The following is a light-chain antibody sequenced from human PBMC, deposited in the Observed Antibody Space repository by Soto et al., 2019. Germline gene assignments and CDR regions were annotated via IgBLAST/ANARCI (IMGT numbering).Light chain of an antibody. CDR2: AAS. Sequence: DIQLTQSPSFLSASVGDRVTITCRASQVINSYLAWYQQKPGKAPKLLIYAASNLQSGVPSRFSGSGSGTEFTLTISSLQPDDFATYYCQQYNSYSRTFDQGTKVDIK. V-gene: IGKV1-9*01. CDR3: QQYNSYSRT. J-gene: IGKJ1*01. CDR1: QVINSY.